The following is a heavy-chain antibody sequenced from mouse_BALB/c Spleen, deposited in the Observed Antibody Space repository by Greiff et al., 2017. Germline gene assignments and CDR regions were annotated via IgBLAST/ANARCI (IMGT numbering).Heavy chain of an antibody. CDR1: GFTFSSFG. CDR3: ARTFITTVVATDYYAMDY. CDR2: ISSGSSTS. D-gene: IGHD1-1*01. V-gene: IGHV5-17*02. Sequence: EVQVVESGGGLVQPGGSRKLSCAASGFTFSSFGMHWVRQAPEKGLEWVAYISSGSSTSYYADTVKGRFTISRDNPKNTLFLQMTSLRSEDTAMYYCARTFITTVVATDYYAMDYWGQGTSVTVAS. J-gene: IGHJ4*01.